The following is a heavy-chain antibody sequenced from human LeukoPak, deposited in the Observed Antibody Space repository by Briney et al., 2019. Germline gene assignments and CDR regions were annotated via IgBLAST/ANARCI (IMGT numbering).Heavy chain of an antibody. CDR1: GFTFSSYE. CDR2: ISSSGSTI. CDR3: ARDGREYSYGYYFDY. Sequence: GGSLRLSCAASGFTFSSYEMNWVRQAPGKGLEWVSYISSSGSTIYYADSGKGRFTISRDNAKNSLYLQMNSLRAEDTAVYYCARDGREYSYGYYFDYWGQGTLVTVSS. D-gene: IGHD5-18*01. J-gene: IGHJ4*02. V-gene: IGHV3-48*03.